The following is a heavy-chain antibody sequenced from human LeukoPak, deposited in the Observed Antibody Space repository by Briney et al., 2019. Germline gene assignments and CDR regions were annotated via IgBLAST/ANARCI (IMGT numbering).Heavy chain of an antibody. D-gene: IGHD3-16*01. CDR3: AQSRGGWFDP. Sequence: HAGGSLRLSCAASGFTFSTYWMTWVRQGPGKGLDWVSTITGSGTNTYYADSVKGRFTISRDNSKNTLYLQMNSLRAEDTAIYYCAQSRGGWFDPWGQETLVTVSS. J-gene: IGHJ5*02. CDR1: GFTFSTYW. V-gene: IGHV3-23*01. CDR2: ITGSGTNT.